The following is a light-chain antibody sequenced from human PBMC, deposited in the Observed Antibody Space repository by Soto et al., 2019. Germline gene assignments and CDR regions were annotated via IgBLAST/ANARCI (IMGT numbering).Light chain of an antibody. CDR3: QQRSNWPPR. CDR2: DAS. V-gene: IGKV3-11*01. CDR1: QSVSSY. Sequence: EIVLTQSPATLSLSLGERATLSCRASQSVSSYLVWYQQKPGQAPRLLIYDASNRATGIPARFSGSGSGTDFTLTISSLEPADFAVYYCQQRSNWPPRFGPGTKVDIK. J-gene: IGKJ3*01.